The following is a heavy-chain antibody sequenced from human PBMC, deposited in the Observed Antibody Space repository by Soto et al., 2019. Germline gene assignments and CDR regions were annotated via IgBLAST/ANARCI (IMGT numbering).Heavy chain of an antibody. J-gene: IGHJ6*03. D-gene: IGHD6-13*01. V-gene: IGHV3-33*01. Sequence: GGSLRLSCAASGFTFSSYGMHWVRQAPGKGLEWVAVIWYDGSNKYYADSVKGRFTISRDNSKNTLYLQMNSLRAEDTAVYYCARDPVGSSWYYYYYMDVWGKGTTVTVSS. CDR1: GFTFSSYG. CDR3: ARDPVGSSWYYYYYMDV. CDR2: IWYDGSNK.